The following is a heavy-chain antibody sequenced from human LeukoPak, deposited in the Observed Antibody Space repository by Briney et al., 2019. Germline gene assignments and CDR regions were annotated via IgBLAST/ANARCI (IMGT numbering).Heavy chain of an antibody. CDR2: INHSGST. CDR3: ARRGTTVTFFDY. CDR1: GGSLSGYY. Sequence: SETLSLTCAVYGGSLSGYYWSWIRQPPGKGLEWIGEINHSGSTNYNPSLKSRVTISVDTSKNQFSLKLSSVTAADTAVYYCARRGTTVTFFDYWGQGTLVTVSS. J-gene: IGHJ4*02. V-gene: IGHV4-34*01. D-gene: IGHD4-17*01.